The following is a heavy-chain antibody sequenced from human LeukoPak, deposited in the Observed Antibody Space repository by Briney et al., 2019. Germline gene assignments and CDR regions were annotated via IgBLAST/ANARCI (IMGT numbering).Heavy chain of an antibody. CDR1: GYSFTSHW. CDR2: IYPGDSDT. J-gene: IGHJ4*02. Sequence: GESLKISCKGSGYSFTSHWIGWVRQMPGKGLEWMGIIYPGDSDTRYSPSFQGQVTISADKSITTAYLQWNSLKASDTAMYYCARVGSSWYFDYWGQGTLVTVSS. V-gene: IGHV5-51*01. CDR3: ARVGSSWYFDY. D-gene: IGHD6-13*01.